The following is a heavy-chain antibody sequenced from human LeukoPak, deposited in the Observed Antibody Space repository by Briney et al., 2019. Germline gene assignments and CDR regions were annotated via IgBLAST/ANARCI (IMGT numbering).Heavy chain of an antibody. CDR1: GGTFSSYA. V-gene: IGHV1-69*01. J-gene: IGHJ4*02. CDR2: IIPIFGTA. D-gene: IGHD6-13*01. CDR3: AREDPAAAGSFDY. Sequence: SVKVSCKASGGTFSSYAISWVRQAPGRGLEWMGGIIPIFGTANYAQKFQGRVTITADESTSTAYMELSSLRSEDTAVYYCAREDPAAAGSFDYWGQGTLVTVSS.